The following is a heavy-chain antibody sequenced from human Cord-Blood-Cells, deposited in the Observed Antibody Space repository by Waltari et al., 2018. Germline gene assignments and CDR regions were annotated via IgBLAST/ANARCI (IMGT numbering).Heavy chain of an antibody. J-gene: IGHJ4*02. CDR2: IKQDGSEK. D-gene: IGHD1-7*01. V-gene: IGHV3-7*01. CDR3: ARVLVTGTNFDY. Sequence: EVQLVESGGGLVQPGGSLSLSCAASGFTFSSYWRSWARQAPGKGLEWVANIKQDGSEKYYVDSVKGRFTISRDNAKNSLYLQMNSLRAEDTAVYYCARVLVTGTNFDYWGQGTLVTVSS. CDR1: GFTFSSYW.